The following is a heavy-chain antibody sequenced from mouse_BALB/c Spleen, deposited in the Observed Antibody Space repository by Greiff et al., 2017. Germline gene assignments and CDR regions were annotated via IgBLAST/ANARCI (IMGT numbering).Heavy chain of an antibody. V-gene: IGHV14-4*02. Sequence: VQLQQSGAELVRSGASVKLSCTASGFNIKDYYMHWVKQRPEQGLEWIGWIDPENGDTEYAPKFQGKATMTADTASNTAYLQPSSLTSEDTAVDYCNACQLGHAWFAYWGQGTLVTVSA. J-gene: IGHJ3*01. CDR3: NACQLGHAWFAY. CDR2: IDPENGDT. D-gene: IGHD3-1*01. CDR1: GFNIKDYY.